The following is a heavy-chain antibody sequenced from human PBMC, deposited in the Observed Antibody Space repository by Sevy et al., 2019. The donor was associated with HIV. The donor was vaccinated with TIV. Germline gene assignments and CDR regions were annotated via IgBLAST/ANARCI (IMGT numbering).Heavy chain of an antibody. CDR2: INQDGSEK. D-gene: IGHD3-22*01. CDR1: RFTFSSYW. J-gene: IGHJ6*02. Sequence: GGSLRLSCAASRFTFSSYWMSWVRQAPGKGLKWVANINQDGSEKYHLDSVKGRFTISRDNAKNSLYLQMSSLRAEDSSVYFCARVSSIYYDRGYFYAMDVWGQGTTVTVSS. CDR3: ARVSSIYYDRGYFYAMDV. V-gene: IGHV3-7*01.